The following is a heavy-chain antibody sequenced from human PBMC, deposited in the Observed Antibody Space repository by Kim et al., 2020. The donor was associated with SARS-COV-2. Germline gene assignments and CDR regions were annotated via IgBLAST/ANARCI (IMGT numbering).Heavy chain of an antibody. Sequence: SETLSLTCAVSGGSISSSNWWSWVRQPPGKGLEWIGEIYHSGSTNYNPSLKSRVTISVDKSKNQFSLKLSSVTAADTAVYYCARDRGKVHYYYYGMDVWGQGTTVTVSS. D-gene: IGHD3-10*01. V-gene: IGHV4-4*02. CDR1: GGSISSSNW. J-gene: IGHJ6*02. CDR3: ARDRGKVHYYYYGMDV. CDR2: IYHSGST.